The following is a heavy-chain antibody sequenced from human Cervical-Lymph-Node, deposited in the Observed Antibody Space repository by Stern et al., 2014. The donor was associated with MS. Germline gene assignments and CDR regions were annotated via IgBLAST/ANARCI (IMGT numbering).Heavy chain of an antibody. D-gene: IGHD5-18*01. CDR2: IDWDDDK. V-gene: IGHV2-70*01. CDR3: ARILPTRGYSDGPFDY. CDR1: GFSLSTSGMC. Sequence: QVTLKESGPALVKPTQTLTLTCTFSGFSLSTSGMCVSWIRQPQGKALEWLELIDWDDDKYYSTSLKTRLTISKDTSKNQVVRTMTNMDPVDTATYYCARILPTRGYSDGPFDYWGQGTLVTVSS. J-gene: IGHJ4*02.